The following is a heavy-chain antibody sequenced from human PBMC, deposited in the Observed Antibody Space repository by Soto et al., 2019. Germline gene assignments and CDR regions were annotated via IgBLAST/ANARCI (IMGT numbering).Heavy chain of an antibody. CDR2: ISWNSGSI. D-gene: IGHD3-10*01. CDR1: GFTFDDYA. V-gene: IGHV3-9*01. CDR3: AKETYYYGSGSYVY. J-gene: IGHJ4*02. Sequence: PGGSLRLSCAASGFTFDDYAMHWVRQAPGKGLEWVSGISWNSGSIGYADSAKGRFTISRDNAKNSLYLQMNSLRAEDTALYYCAKETYYYGSGSYVYWGQGTLVTVSS.